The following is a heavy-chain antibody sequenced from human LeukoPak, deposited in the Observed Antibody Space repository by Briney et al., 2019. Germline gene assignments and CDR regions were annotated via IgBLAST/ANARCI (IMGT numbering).Heavy chain of an antibody. Sequence: SETLSLTCAVYGGSFSGYYWSWIRQPPGKGLEWIGEINHSGSTNYNPSLKSRVTISVDTSKNQFSLKLSSVTAADTAVYYCARDYYDSSGYYGPDYWGQGTLVTVSS. CDR1: GGSFSGYY. D-gene: IGHD3-22*01. V-gene: IGHV4-34*01. J-gene: IGHJ4*02. CDR2: INHSGST. CDR3: ARDYYDSSGYYGPDY.